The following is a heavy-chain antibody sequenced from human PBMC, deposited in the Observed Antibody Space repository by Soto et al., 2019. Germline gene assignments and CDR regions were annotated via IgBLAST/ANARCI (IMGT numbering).Heavy chain of an antibody. CDR3: ARDLRGYCSGGSCYEPYYRMDV. J-gene: IGHJ6*02. CDR2: IWYDGSNK. Sequence: PGGSLRLSCAASGFTFSSYGMHWVRQAPGKWLEWVAVIWYDGSNKYYAGSVKGRFTISRDNSKNTLYLQMNSLRAEDTAVYYCARDLRGYCSGGSCYEPYYRMDVWGQGXTVTVSS. V-gene: IGHV3-33*01. CDR1: GFTFSSYG. D-gene: IGHD2-15*01.